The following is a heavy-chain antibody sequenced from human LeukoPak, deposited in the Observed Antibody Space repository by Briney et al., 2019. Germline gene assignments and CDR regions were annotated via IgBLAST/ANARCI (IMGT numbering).Heavy chain of an antibody. V-gene: IGHV4-34*01. CDR1: GGSISSYY. CDR3: ARGQDDYVWGSYRPPPGAFDI. CDR2: INHSGST. D-gene: IGHD3-16*02. Sequence: PSETLSLTCTVSGGSISSYYWSWIRQPPGKGLEWIGEINHSGSTNYNPSLKSRVTISVDTSKNQFSLKLSSVTAADTAVYYCARGQDDYVWGSYRPPPGAFDIWGQGTMVTVSS. J-gene: IGHJ3*02.